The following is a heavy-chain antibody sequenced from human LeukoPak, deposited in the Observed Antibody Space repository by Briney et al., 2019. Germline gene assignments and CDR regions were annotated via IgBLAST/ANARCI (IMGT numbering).Heavy chain of an antibody. D-gene: IGHD1-26*01. V-gene: IGHV1-69*13. CDR2: IIPIFGTA. CDR3: ARVAGGSYQFDY. J-gene: IGHJ4*02. Sequence: SVKVSCKASGGTFSSYAISWVRQATGQGLEWMGGIIPIFGTANYAQKFQGRVTITADESTSTAYMELSSLRSEDTAVYYCARVAGGSYQFDYWGQGTLVTVSS. CDR1: GGTFSSYA.